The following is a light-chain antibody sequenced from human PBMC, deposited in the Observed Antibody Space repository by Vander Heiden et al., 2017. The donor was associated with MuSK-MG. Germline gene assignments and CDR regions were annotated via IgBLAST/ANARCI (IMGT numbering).Light chain of an antibody. CDR1: QGLLHSNGYNY. CDR3: MQALQSPFT. J-gene: IGKJ3*01. Sequence: DIVLTQSPLSLPVTPGEPASISCRSSQGLLHSNGYNYLDWYRQKPGQSPQLLIYLGSNRASGVPDRFSGSGSGTDFTLKISRVEAEDVGVYYCMQALQSPFTFGPGTKVDIK. V-gene: IGKV2-28*01. CDR2: LGS.